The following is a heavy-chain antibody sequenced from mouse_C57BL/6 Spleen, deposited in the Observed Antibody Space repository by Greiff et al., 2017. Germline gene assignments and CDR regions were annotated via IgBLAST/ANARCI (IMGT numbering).Heavy chain of an antibody. D-gene: IGHD2-4*01. CDR2: ILPGSGST. Sequence: VQLQQSGAELMKPGASVKLSCKATGYTFTDYWIEWVKQRPGHGLEWIGEILPGSGSTNYNEKFKGKATFTADTSSNTSYMQLSSLTTEDSAIYYCASRTYYDYDGYGMDYWGQGTSVTVSS. CDR3: ASRTYYDYDGYGMDY. V-gene: IGHV1-9*01. J-gene: IGHJ4*01. CDR1: GYTFTDYW.